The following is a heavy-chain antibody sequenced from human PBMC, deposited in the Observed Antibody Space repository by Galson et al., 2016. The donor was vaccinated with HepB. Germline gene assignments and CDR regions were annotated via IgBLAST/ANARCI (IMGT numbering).Heavy chain of an antibody. J-gene: IGHJ4*02. CDR2: INVNGRST. V-gene: IGHV3-23*01. CDR1: GFTFSDYS. Sequence: SLRLSCEASGFTFSDYSMDWVRQAPGKGPVWVSAINVNGRSTFYADSVKGRFTISRNNSKNTLYLQMTSLRAEDTAVYSCGKEVYEPFTAPAFDVWGQGTLVTVS. D-gene: IGHD1-14*01. CDR3: GKEVYEPFTAPAFDV.